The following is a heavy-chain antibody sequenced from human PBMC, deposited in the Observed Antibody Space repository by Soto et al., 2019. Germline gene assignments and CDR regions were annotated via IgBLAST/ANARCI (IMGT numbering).Heavy chain of an antibody. CDR3: ARGRYGDY. Sequence: QVHRVQSGAEVKKPGASVKVACKGSGYGFTTYGITWVRQAPGQGLEWMAWISAHNGNTNYAQKLQGRVTVTRDTSTSTAYMELRSLRSDDTAVYYCARGRYGDYWGQGDLVTVSS. V-gene: IGHV1-18*01. CDR1: GYGFTTYG. D-gene: IGHD1-1*01. J-gene: IGHJ4*02. CDR2: ISAHNGNT.